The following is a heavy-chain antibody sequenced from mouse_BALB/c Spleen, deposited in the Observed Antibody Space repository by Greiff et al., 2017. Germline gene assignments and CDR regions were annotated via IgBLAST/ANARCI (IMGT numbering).Heavy chain of an antibody. J-gene: IGHJ3*01. CDR2: IWAGGST. V-gene: IGHV2-9*02. CDR3: AIHRYDGFAY. Sequence: VKLQESGPGLVAPSQSLSITCTVSGFSLTSYGVHWVRQPPGKGLEWLGVIWAGGSTNYNSALMSRLSISKDNSKSQVFLKMNSLQTDDTAMYYCAIHRYDGFAYWGQGTLVTVSA. CDR1: GFSLTSYG. D-gene: IGHD2-14*01.